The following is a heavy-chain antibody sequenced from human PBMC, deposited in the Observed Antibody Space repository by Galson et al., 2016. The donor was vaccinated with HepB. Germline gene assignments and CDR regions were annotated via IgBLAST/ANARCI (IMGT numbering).Heavy chain of an antibody. CDR2: IDPSDSYT. Sequence: QSGAEVKKPGESLRISCKGSGYSFTSSWITWVRQMPGKGLEWMGRIDPSDSYTDYSPSFQGHVTISADKSISTAYLQWSSLKASDTAIYYCARTHPYGPRRYYFAYWGQGSLVTVSS. J-gene: IGHJ4*02. V-gene: IGHV5-10-1*01. CDR1: GYSFTSSW. CDR3: ARTHPYGPRRYYFAY. D-gene: IGHD4-17*01.